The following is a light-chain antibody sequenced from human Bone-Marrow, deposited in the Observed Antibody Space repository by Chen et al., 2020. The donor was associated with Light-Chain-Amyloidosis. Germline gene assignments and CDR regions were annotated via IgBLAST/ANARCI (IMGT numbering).Light chain of an antibody. CDR3: QVWDRSSDRPV. V-gene: IGLV3-21*02. Sequence: SYVLTQPSSVSVAPGQTATIACGGNNIRSTSVHWYQQTPGQAPLLVVYDDIDRPSGIPGRLSGSNAGNTATLTISRVEAGDEADYYCQVWDRSSDRPVFGGGTKLTVL. J-gene: IGLJ3*02. CDR1: NIRSTS. CDR2: DDI.